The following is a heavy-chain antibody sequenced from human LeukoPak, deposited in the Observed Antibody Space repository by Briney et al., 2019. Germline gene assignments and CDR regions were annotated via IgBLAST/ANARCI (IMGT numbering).Heavy chain of an antibody. Sequence: SVKVSCKASGGTFISYAISWVRQAPGQGLEWMGRIIPIFCTANYAQKFQGRVTITTDESTSTAYMELSSLRSEDTAVYYCATEDVVVVAATLDYWGQGTLVTVSS. CDR2: IIPIFCTA. D-gene: IGHD2-15*01. CDR1: GGTFISYA. CDR3: ATEDVVVVAATLDY. V-gene: IGHV1-69*05. J-gene: IGHJ4*02.